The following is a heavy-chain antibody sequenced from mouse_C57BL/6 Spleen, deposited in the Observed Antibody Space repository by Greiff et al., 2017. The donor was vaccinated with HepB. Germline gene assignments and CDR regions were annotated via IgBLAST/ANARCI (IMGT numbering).Heavy chain of an antibody. CDR3: ARDLGLAGYFDY. V-gene: IGHV1-80*01. D-gene: IGHD4-1*01. Sequence: VQLQQSWAELVKPGASVKISCKASGYAFSSYWMNWVKQRPGKGLEWIGQIYPGDGDTNYNGKFKGKATLTADKSSSTAYMQLSSLTSEDSAVYFCARDLGLAGYFDYWGQGTTLTVSS. J-gene: IGHJ2*01. CDR2: IYPGDGDT. CDR1: GYAFSSYW.